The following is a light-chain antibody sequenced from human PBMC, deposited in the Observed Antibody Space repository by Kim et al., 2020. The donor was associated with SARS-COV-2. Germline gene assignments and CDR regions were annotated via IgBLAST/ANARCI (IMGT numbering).Light chain of an antibody. Sequence: DVQVTQSPLSLSASVGDTVTITCRASQTVGSHLNWFQQKPGKVPKLLIFGASNLQRGAPSRFSGSGSGTDFTLTISSLQPEDFVTYYCQQTYSIPTFGPGTKVDIK. J-gene: IGKJ1*01. CDR2: GAS. CDR1: QTVGSH. CDR3: QQTYSIPT. V-gene: IGKV1-39*01.